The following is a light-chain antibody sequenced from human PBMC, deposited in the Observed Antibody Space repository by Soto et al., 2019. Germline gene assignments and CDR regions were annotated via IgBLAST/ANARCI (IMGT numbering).Light chain of an antibody. Sequence: DIQMTQSPSSLSASVGDRVTIICRASQDIGKNLAWYQQKPGQVPKLLIHLTSTLQSGVPSRFSGSGSGTDFTLTISSLQPEDVESYYCQKYNSVPATFGQGTKVEI. CDR2: LTS. CDR3: QKYNSVPAT. J-gene: IGKJ1*01. V-gene: IGKV1-27*01. CDR1: QDIGKN.